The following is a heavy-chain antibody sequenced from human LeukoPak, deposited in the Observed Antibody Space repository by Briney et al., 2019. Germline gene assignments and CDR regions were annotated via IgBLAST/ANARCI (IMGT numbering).Heavy chain of an antibody. CDR2: IYSGGST. CDR1: GFTVSSNY. CDR3: ARDLDYGGSYFDY. Sequence: GGSLRLSCAASGFTVSSNYMSWVRQAPGKGLEWVSVIYSGGSTYYADSVKGRFTISRDNSRDTLYLQMNSLRAEDTAVYYCARDLDYGGSYFDYWGQGTLVTVSS. D-gene: IGHD4-23*01. V-gene: IGHV3-53*05. J-gene: IGHJ4*02.